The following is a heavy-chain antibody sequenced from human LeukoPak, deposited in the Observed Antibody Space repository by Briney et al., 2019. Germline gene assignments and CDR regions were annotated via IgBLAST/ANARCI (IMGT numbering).Heavy chain of an antibody. Sequence: SQTLSLTCAISGNSVSSNNAAWDWIRQSPSRGLEWLGRTYYRSKWYNDYAVSVKSRITINPDTSKNQFSLQLNSVTPEDTAVYYCARDPFVDSDWFDPWGQGTLVTVSS. J-gene: IGHJ5*02. V-gene: IGHV6-1*01. CDR3: ARDPFVDSDWFDP. D-gene: IGHD2-21*01. CDR1: GNSVSSNNAA. CDR2: TYYRSKWYN.